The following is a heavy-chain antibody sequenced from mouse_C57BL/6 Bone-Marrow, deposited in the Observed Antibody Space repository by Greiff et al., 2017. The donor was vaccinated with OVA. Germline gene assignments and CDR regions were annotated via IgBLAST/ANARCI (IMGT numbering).Heavy chain of an antibody. J-gene: IGHJ2*01. V-gene: IGHV1-55*01. CDR2: IYPGSGST. CDR3: DIDYGKWYFDY. D-gene: IGHD2-1*01. CDR1: GYTFTSYW. Sequence: QVQLQQPGAELVKPGASVKMSCKASGYTFTSYWITWVKQRPGQGLEWIGDIYPGSGSTNYNAKFKSKATLTVDTSSNTAYLQLSSLTSEDSAVYYCDIDYGKWYFDYWGQGTTLTVSS.